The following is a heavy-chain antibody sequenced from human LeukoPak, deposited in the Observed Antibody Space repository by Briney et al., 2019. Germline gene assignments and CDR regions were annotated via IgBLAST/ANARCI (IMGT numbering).Heavy chain of an antibody. V-gene: IGHV1-46*01. CDR3: ARGGRVAARRPFEY. CDR2: INPSGGST. D-gene: IGHD6-6*01. J-gene: IGHJ4*02. Sequence: ASVKVSCKASGGTFISYAISWVRQAPGQGLEWMGIINPSGGSTSYAQKFQGRVTMTRDTSTSTVYMELSSLRSEDTAVYYCARGGRVAARRPFEYWGQGTLVTVSS. CDR1: GGTFISYA.